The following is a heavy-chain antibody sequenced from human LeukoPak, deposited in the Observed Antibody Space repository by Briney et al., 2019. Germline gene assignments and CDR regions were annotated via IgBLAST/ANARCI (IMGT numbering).Heavy chain of an antibody. CDR1: GFTFSIYE. Sequence: GGSLRLSRAASGFTFSIYEMNWVRQAPGKGLEWVSYISTGGTTIHYADSVKGRFTISRDNAKNSLYLQMNSLRAEDTAVYYCARSGGNFDYWGQGTLVTVSS. V-gene: IGHV3-48*03. CDR2: ISTGGTTI. CDR3: ARSGGNFDY. J-gene: IGHJ4*02. D-gene: IGHD3-16*01.